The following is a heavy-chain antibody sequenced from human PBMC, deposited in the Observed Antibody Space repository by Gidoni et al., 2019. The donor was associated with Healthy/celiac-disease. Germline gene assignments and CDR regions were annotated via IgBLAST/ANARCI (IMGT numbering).Heavy chain of an antibody. CDR2: IRSKAYGGTT. D-gene: IGHD2-2*02. CDR1: GFTFGAYA. J-gene: IGHJ4*02. Sequence: EVQLVESGGGLVQPGRSLRLCCPASGFTFGAYAMSCVRQAPGKGLEWVGFIRSKAYGGTTEYAASVKGRFTISRDDSKSIAYLQMNSLKTEDTAVYYCTRGDCSSTSCYSSDYWGQGTLVTVSS. CDR3: TRGDCSSTSCYSSDY. V-gene: IGHV3-49*04.